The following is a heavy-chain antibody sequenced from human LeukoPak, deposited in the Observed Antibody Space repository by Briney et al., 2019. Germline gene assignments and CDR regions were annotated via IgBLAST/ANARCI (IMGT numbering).Heavy chain of an antibody. J-gene: IGHJ6*02. D-gene: IGHD2-2*01. V-gene: IGHV2-70*11. Sequence: SGPALVKPTQTLTLTCTFSGFSLSTSGMCVSWIRQPPGKALEWLARIDWDDDKYYSTSLKTRLTISKDTSKNQVVLTMTNMDPVDTATYYCARSVHIVVVPAAIYYYYGMDVWGQGTTVTVSS. CDR2: IDWDDDK. CDR3: ARSVHIVVVPAAIYYYYGMDV. CDR1: GFSLSTSGMC.